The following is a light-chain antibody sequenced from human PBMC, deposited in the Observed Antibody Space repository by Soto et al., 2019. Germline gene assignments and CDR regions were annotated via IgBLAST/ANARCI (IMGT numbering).Light chain of an antibody. CDR3: ASGDDNLNGPLL. J-gene: IGLJ2*01. CDR1: SSNIGRNS. Sequence: QAVVTQPPSASGTPGQRVTISCSGGSSNIGRNSVSWYQQVPGTAPKLIIFNNNERPSGIPGRFSGSKSGASAALAIVGLQSEDEADYFCASGDDNLNGPLLFGGGTKLAVL. CDR2: NNN. V-gene: IGLV1-44*01.